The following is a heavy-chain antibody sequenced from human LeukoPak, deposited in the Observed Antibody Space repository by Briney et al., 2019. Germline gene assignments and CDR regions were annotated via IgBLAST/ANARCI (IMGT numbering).Heavy chain of an antibody. Sequence: GGSLRLSCAASGFTFSSYSMNWVRQGPGKGLEWVANIKQDGSEKYYVDSVKGRFTISRDNAKNSLYLQMNSLRAEDTAVYYCARDPNWGLDYWGQGTLVTVSS. CDR1: GFTFSSYS. J-gene: IGHJ4*02. D-gene: IGHD7-27*01. CDR2: IKQDGSEK. V-gene: IGHV3-7*01. CDR3: ARDPNWGLDY.